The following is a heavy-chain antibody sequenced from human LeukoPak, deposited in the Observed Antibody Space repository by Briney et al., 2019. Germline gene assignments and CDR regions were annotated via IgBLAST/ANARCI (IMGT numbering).Heavy chain of an antibody. J-gene: IGHJ5*02. CDR3: ARRLTQYDCFDP. CDR2: TYYRSTWYN. D-gene: IGHD2-2*01. V-gene: IGHV6-1*01. CDR1: GDSVSSNSVT. Sequence: SQTLSLTCAISGDSVSSNSVTWNWIRQSPSRGLEWLGRTYYRSTWYNDYAVSVRGRITVNPVTSKNQFSLHPNSVTPEDTAVYYCARRLTQYDCFDPWGQGILVTVSS.